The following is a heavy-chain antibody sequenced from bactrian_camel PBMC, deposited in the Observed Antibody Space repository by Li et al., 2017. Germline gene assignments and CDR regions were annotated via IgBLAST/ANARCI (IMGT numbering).Heavy chain of an antibody. CDR3: AYSRGWAGKPLSPEQYDS. Sequence: VQLVESGGGSVQPGGSLRLACAASGYTIGSSTMGWFRQAPGKEREGVAAISATGAVTDYADFVKGRFIISRDNAKNTLYLQMDDLEPDDTAVYYCAYSRGWAGKPLSPEQYDSWGRGTQVTVS. J-gene: IGHJ4*01. V-gene: IGHV3S31*01. D-gene: IGHD1*01. CDR1: GYTIGSST. CDR2: ISATGAVT.